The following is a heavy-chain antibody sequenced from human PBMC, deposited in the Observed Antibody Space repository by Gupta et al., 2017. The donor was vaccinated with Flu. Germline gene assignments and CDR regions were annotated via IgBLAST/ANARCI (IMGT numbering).Heavy chain of an antibody. J-gene: IGHJ4*02. CDR1: GFPFSAFW. Sequence: EVQLVESGGGLVQPGGSLRLSCAASGFPFSAFWMSWVRQAPGKGLEWVANIKQDGSEKYYVDSVKGRFTISRDNAKNSVYLRMNSLGAEDTAVYYCARHPHLYNWSQARIGNWGQGTLVTVSS. D-gene: IGHD1-20*01. CDR3: ARHPHLYNWSQARIGN. V-gene: IGHV3-7*01. CDR2: IKQDGSEK.